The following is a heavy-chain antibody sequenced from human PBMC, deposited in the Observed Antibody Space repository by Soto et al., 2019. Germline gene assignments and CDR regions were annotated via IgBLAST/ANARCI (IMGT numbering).Heavy chain of an antibody. D-gene: IGHD3-3*01. J-gene: IGHJ6*03. V-gene: IGHV3-23*01. CDR1: GFTFSSSA. Sequence: GGSLRLSCAVSGFTFSSSAMSWVRRAPGKGLEWVSGINGGDDSKYYADSLRGRFTISRDNPKDTLYLQMNSLRAEDTAVYYCVRDFGWYFRSGYMDVWGDGATVTVSS. CDR2: INGGDDSK. CDR3: VRDFGWYFRSGYMDV.